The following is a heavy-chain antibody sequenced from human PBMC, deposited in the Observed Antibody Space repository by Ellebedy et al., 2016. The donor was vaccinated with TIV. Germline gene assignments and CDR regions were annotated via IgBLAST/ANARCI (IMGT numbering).Heavy chain of an antibody. D-gene: IGHD6-13*01. V-gene: IGHV1-3*01. CDR3: ARAVITAAGIQPNFDY. Sequence: KFQGRVTITRDTSANTAYMELSSLRSEDTAVYYCARAVITAAGIQPNFDYWGQGTLVTVSS. J-gene: IGHJ4*02.